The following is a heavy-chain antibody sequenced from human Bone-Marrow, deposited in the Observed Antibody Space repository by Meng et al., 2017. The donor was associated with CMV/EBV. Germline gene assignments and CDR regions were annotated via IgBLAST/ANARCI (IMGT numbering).Heavy chain of an antibody. D-gene: IGHD5-18*01. J-gene: IGHJ6*02. CDR3: ARYADGKQLWLIDYYYYGMDV. CDR2: INPSGGST. V-gene: IGHV1-46*01. Sequence: ASVKVSCKASGYTFTSYYMHWVRQAPGQGLEWMGIINPSGGSTSYAQKFQGRVTMTRDTSTSTVYMELSSLRSEDTAVYYCARYADGKQLWLIDYYYYGMDVWGQGTTVTVSS. CDR1: GYTFTSYY.